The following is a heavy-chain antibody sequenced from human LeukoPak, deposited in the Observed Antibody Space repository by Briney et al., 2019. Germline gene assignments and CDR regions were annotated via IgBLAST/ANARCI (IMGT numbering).Heavy chain of an antibody. CDR3: ANSGSYPFDY. J-gene: IGHJ4*02. CDR1: GFTFSTYA. V-gene: IGHV3-23*01. Sequence: GGSLRPSCAASGFTFSTYAMTWVRQAPGKGLEWVSSISGSGRNTYHADSVKGRFTISRDNSRNTLYLQMNSLRAEDTAVHYCANSGSYPFDYWGQGTLVTVSS. CDR2: ISGSGRNT. D-gene: IGHD1-26*01.